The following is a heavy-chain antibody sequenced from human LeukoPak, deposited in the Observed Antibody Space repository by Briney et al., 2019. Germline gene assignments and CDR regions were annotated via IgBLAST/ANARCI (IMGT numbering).Heavy chain of an antibody. Sequence: KTSETLSLTCTVSGGSISSSSYYWGWHPQPPGQGLDWIGSIYYSGSNYYNSSLKSRVSISVDTSKNQFSLKLSSMTAADTAVYYCASVEMATIFVFDIWGQGTMVTVSS. D-gene: IGHD5-24*01. CDR3: ASVEMATIFVFDI. CDR2: IYYSGSN. CDR1: GGSISSSSYY. V-gene: IGHV4-39*07. J-gene: IGHJ3*02.